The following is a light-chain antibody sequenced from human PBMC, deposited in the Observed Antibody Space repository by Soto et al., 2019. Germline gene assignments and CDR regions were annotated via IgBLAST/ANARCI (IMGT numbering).Light chain of an antibody. J-gene: IGLJ1*01. CDR3: CSYAGSYNYV. CDR1: SSDVGGYNF. V-gene: IGLV2-11*01. CDR2: DVI. Sequence: SALTQPRSVSGSPGQSVTISCTGTSSDVGGYNFVSWYQQHPGKAPKLMIYDVIKRPSGVPDRFSGSKSGNTASLTISGLQAEDEADYYCCSYAGSYNYVFGTGTNVTVL.